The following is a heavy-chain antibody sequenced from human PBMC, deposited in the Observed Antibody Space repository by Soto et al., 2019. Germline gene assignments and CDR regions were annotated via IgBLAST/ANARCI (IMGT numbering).Heavy chain of an antibody. Sequence: SETLSLTCTVSGGSISSYYWSWIRQPPGKGLEWIGYIHYSGSTNYNPSLKSRVTISVDTSKNQFSLKLSSVTAADTAVYYCARGRVITFGGVIAHDAFDIWGQGAMVT. V-gene: IGHV4-59*01. J-gene: IGHJ3*02. CDR3: ARGRVITFGGVIAHDAFDI. CDR2: IHYSGST. D-gene: IGHD3-16*02. CDR1: GGSISSYY.